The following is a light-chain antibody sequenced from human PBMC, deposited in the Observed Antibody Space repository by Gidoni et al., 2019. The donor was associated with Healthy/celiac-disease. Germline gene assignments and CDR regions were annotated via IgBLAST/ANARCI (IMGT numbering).Light chain of an antibody. J-gene: IGKJ1*01. CDR3: QQYNSYPGT. CDR1: QRISSW. V-gene: IGKV1-5*03. CDR2: KAS. Sequence: DIQMTQSPSTLSASVGDRVTITCRASQRISSWLAWYQQKPGKAPKLLIYKASSLESGVPSRFSGSGSGTEFTLTIRRLQPDDFATYYCQQYNSYPGTFGQGTKVEIK.